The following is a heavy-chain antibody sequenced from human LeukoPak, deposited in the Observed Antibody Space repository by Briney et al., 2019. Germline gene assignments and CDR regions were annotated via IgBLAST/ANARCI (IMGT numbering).Heavy chain of an antibody. V-gene: IGHV4-34*01. J-gene: IGHJ4*02. CDR3: ARDSSRYNDSSGIDY. CDR2: INHSGST. D-gene: IGHD3-22*01. CDR1: GGSFSGYY. Sequence: KTSETLSLTCAVYGGSFSGYYWSWIRQPPGKGLEWIGEINHSGSTNYNPSLKSRVTISVDTSKNQFSLKLSSVTAADTAVYYCARDSSRYNDSSGIDYWGQGTLVTVSS.